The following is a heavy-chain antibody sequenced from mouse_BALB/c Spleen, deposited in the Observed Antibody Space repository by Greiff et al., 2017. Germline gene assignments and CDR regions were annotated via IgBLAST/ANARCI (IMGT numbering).Heavy chain of an antibody. D-gene: IGHD2-14*01. CDR3: ARGHRYEGGIGFAY. J-gene: IGHJ3*01. CDR1: GFSLTGYG. CDR2: IWGDGST. Sequence: VQRVESGPGLVAPSQSLSITCTVSGFSLTGYGVNWVRQPPGKGLEWLGMIWGDGSTDYNSALKSRLSISKDNSKSQVFLKMNSLQTDDTARYYCARGHRYEGGIGFAYWGQGTLVTVSA. V-gene: IGHV2-6-7*01.